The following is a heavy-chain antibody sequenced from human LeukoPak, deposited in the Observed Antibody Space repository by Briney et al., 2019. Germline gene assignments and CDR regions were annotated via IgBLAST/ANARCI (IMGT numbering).Heavy chain of an antibody. CDR2: IWYDGSNK. D-gene: IGHD2-15*01. J-gene: IGHJ4*02. V-gene: IGHV3-33*01. Sequence: PGGSLRLSCAASGFTFSSYGMHWVRQAAGKGLEWVAVIWYDGSNKYYAYSVKGRFTISRDNSKNTLYLQMNSLRAEDTAVYYCARNPSKYCSGGSCPPLFDYWGQGTLVTVSS. CDR3: ARNPSKYCSGGSCPPLFDY. CDR1: GFTFSSYG.